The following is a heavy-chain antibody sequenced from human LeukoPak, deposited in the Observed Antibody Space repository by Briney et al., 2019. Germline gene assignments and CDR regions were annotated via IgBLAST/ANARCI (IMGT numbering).Heavy chain of an antibody. CDR2: IYSSGST. V-gene: IGHV4-34*01. Sequence: KPSETLSLTCAVYGGSFSGYYWSWIRQPPGKGLEWIGSIYSSGSTYYNPSLKSRVLILIDTAKNHFSLNLSSVTAADTAVYYCARRGITMVRGVIKLDYYYYMDVWGKGTTVTISS. CDR3: ARRGITMVRGVIKLDYYYYMDV. D-gene: IGHD3-10*01. J-gene: IGHJ6*03. CDR1: GGSFSGYY.